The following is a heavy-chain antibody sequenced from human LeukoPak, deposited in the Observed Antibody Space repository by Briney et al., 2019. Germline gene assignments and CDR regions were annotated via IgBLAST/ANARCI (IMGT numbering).Heavy chain of an antibody. Sequence: GASVKVSCKASGYTFTSYDINWVRQATGQGLEWMGSMNPNSGNTGYAQKFQGRVTMTRNTSISTAYMELSSLRSEDTAVYYCARHGAVAGPNWFDPWGQGTLVTVSS. J-gene: IGHJ5*02. CDR2: MNPNSGNT. D-gene: IGHD6-19*01. CDR1: GYTFTSYD. CDR3: ARHGAVAGPNWFDP. V-gene: IGHV1-8*01.